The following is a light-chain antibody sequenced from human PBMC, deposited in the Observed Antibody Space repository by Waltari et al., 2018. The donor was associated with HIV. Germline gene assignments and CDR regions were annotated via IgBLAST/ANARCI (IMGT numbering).Light chain of an antibody. V-gene: IGLV3-1*01. CDR3: QAWDSSTVV. J-gene: IGLJ2*01. Sequence: SYELTQPPSVSVSTGHTASITCSGDKLGDKYACWYQQKPGQSPVLVIYQDSKRPSGIPERFSGSNAGNTATLTISGTQAMDEADYYCQAWDSSTVVFGGGTKLTGL. CDR1: KLGDKY. CDR2: QDS.